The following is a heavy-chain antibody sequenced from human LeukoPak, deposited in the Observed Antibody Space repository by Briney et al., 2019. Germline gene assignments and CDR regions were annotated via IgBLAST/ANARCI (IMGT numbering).Heavy chain of an antibody. CDR1: GFTFRSYW. CDR3: ARDGDFFDY. D-gene: IGHD3-10*01. Sequence: GGSLRLSCAASGFTFRSYWMSWVRQAPGKGLEWVANIKQDGSAKYYVDSVKGRFTISRDNAANSLYLQMNSLRVEDTAVYYCARDGDFFDYWGQGTLVTVSS. J-gene: IGHJ4*02. V-gene: IGHV3-7*01. CDR2: IKQDGSAK.